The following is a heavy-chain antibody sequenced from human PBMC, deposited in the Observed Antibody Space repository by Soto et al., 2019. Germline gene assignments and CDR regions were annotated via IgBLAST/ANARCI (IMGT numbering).Heavy chain of an antibody. CDR2: ISSSSSTI. CDR1: GFTFSSYS. CDR3: ARDRHDYIWGSTDY. V-gene: IGHV3-48*01. Sequence: EVQLVESGGGLVQPGGSLRLSCAASGFTFSSYSMNWVRQAPGKGLEWVSYISSSSSTIYYADSVKGRFTISRDNAKNSLYLQMNSLRAEDTAVYYCARDRHDYIWGSTDYWGQGTLVTVSS. D-gene: IGHD3-16*01. J-gene: IGHJ4*02.